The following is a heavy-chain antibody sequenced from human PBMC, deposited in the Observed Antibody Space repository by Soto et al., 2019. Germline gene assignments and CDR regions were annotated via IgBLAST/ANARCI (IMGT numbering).Heavy chain of an antibody. Sequence: PGGSLRLSCAASGFTFSNYAMSWVRQAPGKGLEWVSTLSGSGGSTYYADSVKGRFTISRDNSKNTLYLQMNSLRAEDTAVYYCAKDTVPVANPWFEPWGQGTRVTVSS. CDR3: AKDTVPVANPWFEP. J-gene: IGHJ5*02. V-gene: IGHV3-23*01. D-gene: IGHD2-2*01. CDR1: GFTFSNYA. CDR2: LSGSGGST.